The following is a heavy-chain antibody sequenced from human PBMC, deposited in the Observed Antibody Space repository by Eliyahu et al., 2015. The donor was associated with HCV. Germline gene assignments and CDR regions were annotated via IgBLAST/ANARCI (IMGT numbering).Heavy chain of an antibody. D-gene: IGHD2-2*01. CDR2: IIPILGIA. CDR3: ARTTVVVPAASTYYYYGMDV. CDR1: GGTFSSXT. Sequence: QVQLVQSGAEVKKPGSSVKVXCKASGGTFSSXTIXWVRQAPGQGLEWMGRIIPILGIANYXQKFQGRVTITADKSTSTAYMELSSLRSEDTAVYYCARTTVVVPAASTYYYYGMDVWGQGTTVTVSS. J-gene: IGHJ6*02. V-gene: IGHV1-69*02.